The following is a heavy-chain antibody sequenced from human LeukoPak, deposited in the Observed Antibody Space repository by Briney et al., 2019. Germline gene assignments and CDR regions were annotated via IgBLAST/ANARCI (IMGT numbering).Heavy chain of an antibody. CDR3: ARVAHCSSTTCYQGIFDY. CDR2: IYYSGST. V-gene: IGHV4-59*01. CDR1: AASIGNYY. D-gene: IGHD2-2*01. J-gene: IGHJ4*02. Sequence: SQSLSLACPLAAASIGNYYWSWIRQPPGKGLEWVGYIYYSGSTNYNPSLKSRVTISVDTSKNQFSLKLSSVTAADTAVYYCARVAHCSSTTCYQGIFDYWGQGTLVTVSS.